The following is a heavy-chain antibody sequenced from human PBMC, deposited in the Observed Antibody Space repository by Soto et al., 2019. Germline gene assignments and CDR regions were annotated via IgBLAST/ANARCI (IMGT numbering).Heavy chain of an antibody. Sequence: EVQLVESGGGLVQPGGSLRLSCAVSGFTFSDHYMDGVRQAPGKGLEWVGHIRNKANSYTTEYAASVRGRFTISRDDSKNSLYLHMNSLITEDTAVYYCATGSGADYPFDIWGQGTMVTVSS. D-gene: IGHD3-3*01. CDR3: ATGSGADYPFDI. CDR2: IRNKANSYTT. J-gene: IGHJ3*02. CDR1: GFTFSDHY. V-gene: IGHV3-72*01.